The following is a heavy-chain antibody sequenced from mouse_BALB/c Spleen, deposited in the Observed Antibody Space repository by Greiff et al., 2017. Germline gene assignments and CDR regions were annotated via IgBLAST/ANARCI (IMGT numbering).Heavy chain of an antibody. V-gene: IGHV2-4-1*01. Sequence: VQLVESGPGLVQPSQSLSITCTVSGFSLTSDGVHWGRQSPGKGLEWLGVIWSGGSTDYNAAFISRLSISKDNSKSQVFFKMNSLQADDTAIYYCARTPAYYGIFYYAMDYWGQGTSVTVSS. J-gene: IGHJ4*01. CDR2: IWSGGST. D-gene: IGHD2-10*01. CDR1: GFSLTSDG. CDR3: ARTPAYYGIFYYAMDY.